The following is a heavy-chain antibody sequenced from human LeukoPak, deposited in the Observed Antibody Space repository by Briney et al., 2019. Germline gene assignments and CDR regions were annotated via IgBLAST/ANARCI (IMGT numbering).Heavy chain of an antibody. CDR1: GFTFSSYA. CDR2: ISYHGSDK. V-gene: IGHV3-30*18. D-gene: IGHD3-16*01. Sequence: GGSLRLSCAASGFTFSSYAMHWVRQAPGKGLEWVAVISYHGSDKYYADSVKGRFTISRDDSKNTLYLQMNSLRAEDTAVYYCANLNAPYWGNLDYWGQGTLVTVSS. J-gene: IGHJ4*02. CDR3: ANLNAPYWGNLDY.